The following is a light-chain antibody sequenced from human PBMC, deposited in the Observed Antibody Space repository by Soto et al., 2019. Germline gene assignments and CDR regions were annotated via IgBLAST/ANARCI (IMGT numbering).Light chain of an antibody. CDR3: QQYGSSPQLWT. V-gene: IGKV3-20*01. Sequence: EIVLTQSPGTLSLSPGERATLSCRASQSVSSSYLAWYQQKPGQAPRLLIYGASSRATGIPDRFSGSGSGTDFTLTISRLEPEDFAVYYCQQYGSSPQLWTLGQGTKVDIK. J-gene: IGKJ1*01. CDR2: GAS. CDR1: QSVSSSY.